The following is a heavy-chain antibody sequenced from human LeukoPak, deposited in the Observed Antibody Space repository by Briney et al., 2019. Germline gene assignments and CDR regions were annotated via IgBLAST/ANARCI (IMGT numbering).Heavy chain of an antibody. Sequence: GGSLRLSCAASGFTFSSYWMSWVRKAPGKGLEWVANIKQDGSEKYYVDSVKGRFTISRDNAKNSLYLQMNSLRAEDTALYYCAKDTAYYYDSSGYSDYWGQGTLVTVSS. J-gene: IGHJ4*02. D-gene: IGHD3-22*01. V-gene: IGHV3-7*03. CDR1: GFTFSSYW. CDR3: AKDTAYYYDSSGYSDY. CDR2: IKQDGSEK.